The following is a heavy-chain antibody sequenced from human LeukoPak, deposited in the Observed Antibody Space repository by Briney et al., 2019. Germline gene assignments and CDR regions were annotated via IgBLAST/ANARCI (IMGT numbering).Heavy chain of an antibody. D-gene: IGHD2-15*01. V-gene: IGHV1-18*01. CDR2: ISAYNGNT. CDR1: GYTFTSYG. CDR3: ARDRRVVVAATQENWFDP. Sequence: ASVKVPCKASGYTFTSYGISWVRQAPGQGLEWMGWISAYNGNTNYAQKLQGRVTMTTDTSTSTAYMELSRLRSDDTAVYYCARDRRVVVAATQENWFDPWGQGILVTVSS. J-gene: IGHJ5*02.